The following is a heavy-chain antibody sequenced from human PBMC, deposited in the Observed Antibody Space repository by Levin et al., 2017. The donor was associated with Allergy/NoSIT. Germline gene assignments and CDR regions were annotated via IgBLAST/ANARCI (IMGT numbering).Heavy chain of an antibody. CDR1: GYSFSTYW. J-gene: IGHJ4*02. D-gene: IGHD6-19*01. Sequence: GGSLRLSCQGSGYSFSTYWIGWVRQMPGKGLEWMGIIYPSDSDTKYSPSFQGQVTISADKSISTAYLQWSSLKASDTAMYFCARRSGGGFSDYWGQGTLVTVSS. CDR3: ARRSGGGFSDY. V-gene: IGHV5-51*01. CDR2: IYPSDSDT.